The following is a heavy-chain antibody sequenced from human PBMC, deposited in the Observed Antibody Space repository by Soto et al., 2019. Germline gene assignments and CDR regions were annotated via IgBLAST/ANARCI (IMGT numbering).Heavy chain of an antibody. D-gene: IGHD6-13*01. CDR3: AKEISSWFHGMDV. CDR1: GFTFISYS. Sequence: EVQLVESGGGLVKPGGSLRLSCAASGFTFISYSMNWVRQAPGKGLEWVSSLSSSTSYIYYADSVKGRFTISRDTAKNSLYLQMNHLRAEDTAVYYCAKEISSWFHGMDVWGQGTTVTVSS. CDR2: LSSSTSYI. J-gene: IGHJ6*02. V-gene: IGHV3-21*01.